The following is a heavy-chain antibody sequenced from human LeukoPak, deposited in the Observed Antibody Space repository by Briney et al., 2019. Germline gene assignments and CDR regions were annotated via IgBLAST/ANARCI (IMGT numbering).Heavy chain of an antibody. J-gene: IGHJ4*02. V-gene: IGHV4-39*01. CDR1: GGSIRSNSNY. Sequence: SETLSLTCSVSGGSIRSNSNYWGWIRQPPGKGLEWIGSMYYSGSTYYNPSLKSRVTISVDTSKSQFALKLSSVTAADTAVYYCAGLREGVVGAAFDYWGQGTLVTVSS. D-gene: IGHD1-26*01. CDR3: AGLREGVVGAAFDY. CDR2: MYYSGST.